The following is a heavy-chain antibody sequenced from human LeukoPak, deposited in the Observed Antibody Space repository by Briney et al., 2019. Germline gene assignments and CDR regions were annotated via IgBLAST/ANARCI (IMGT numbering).Heavy chain of an antibody. CDR2: IYTSGST. V-gene: IGHV4-4*07. CDR3: ARENSGSKREFAY. D-gene: IGHD1-26*01. Sequence: PSETLSLTCTVSGGSISSYYWSWIRQPAGKGLEWIGRIYTSGSTNYNASLKSRVSMSVDTSKNQFSLKLSSVTAADTAVFYCARENSGSKREFAYGAKETLFTV. J-gene: IGHJ4*02. CDR1: GGSISSYY.